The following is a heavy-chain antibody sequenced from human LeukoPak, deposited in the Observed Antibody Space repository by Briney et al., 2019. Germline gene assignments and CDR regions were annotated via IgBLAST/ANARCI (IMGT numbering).Heavy chain of an antibody. CDR2: ISGSGGST. Sequence: GGSLRLSCAASGFTFSSYAMSWVRQAPGKGLEWVSAISGSGGSTYYADSVKGRFTISRDNSKNTLYLQMNSLRAEDTAVYYCANPYYYDSSGYYSNPFDYWGQGTLVTVSS. D-gene: IGHD3-22*01. CDR3: ANPYYYDSSGYYSNPFDY. V-gene: IGHV3-23*01. CDR1: GFTFSSYA. J-gene: IGHJ4*02.